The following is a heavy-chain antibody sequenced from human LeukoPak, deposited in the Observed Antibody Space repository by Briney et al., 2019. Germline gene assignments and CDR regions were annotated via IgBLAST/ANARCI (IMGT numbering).Heavy chain of an antibody. CDR2: IYHSGST. CDR1: GGSISSGGYS. J-gene: IGHJ4*02. D-gene: IGHD4-17*01. Sequence: SETLSLTCAVSGGSISSGGYSWSWIRQPPGKGLEWIGYIYHSGSTYYNPSLKSRVTISVDTSKNQFSLRLSSVTAADTAVYYCARGYGDYFDYWGQGTLVTVSS. CDR3: ARGYGDYFDY. V-gene: IGHV4-30-2*01.